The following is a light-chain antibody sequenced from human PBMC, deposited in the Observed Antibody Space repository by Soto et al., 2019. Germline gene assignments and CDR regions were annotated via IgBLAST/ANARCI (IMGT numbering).Light chain of an antibody. V-gene: IGKV1-5*03. CDR1: QTISSW. J-gene: IGKJ1*01. CDR2: KAS. Sequence: DIQLTQSPSSVSGSVGDRVTITCRASQTISSWLAWYQQKPGKAPKLLIYKASTLKSGVPSRFSGSGSGTEFTLTISSLQPDDFATYYCQHYNSYSEAFGQGNKV. CDR3: QHYNSYSEA.